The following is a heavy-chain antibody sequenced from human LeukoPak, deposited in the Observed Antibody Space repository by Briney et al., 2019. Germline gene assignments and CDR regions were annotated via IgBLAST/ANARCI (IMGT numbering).Heavy chain of an antibody. V-gene: IGHV1-46*01. J-gene: IGHJ4*02. CDR1: GYTFTSYY. Sequence: ASVKVSCKASGYTFTSYYMHWVRQAPGQGLEWMGIINPSGGSTSYAQKFQGRVTMTRDTSTSTVYMELSSLRSEDTAVYYCAREIYYDSSGYYYGFDYWGQGTLVTVSS. CDR2: INPSGGST. D-gene: IGHD3-22*01. CDR3: AREIYYDSSGYYYGFDY.